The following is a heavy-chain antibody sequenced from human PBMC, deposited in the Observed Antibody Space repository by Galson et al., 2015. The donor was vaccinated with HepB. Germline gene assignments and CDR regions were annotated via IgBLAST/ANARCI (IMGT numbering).Heavy chain of an antibody. CDR2: IDWDDDK. Sequence: PALVKPTQTLTLTCTFSGFSLRTSGMCVSWIRQPPGKALEWLALIDWDDDKYYSTSLKTRLTISKDTSKNQVVLTMTNMDPVDTATYYCARALSSSGTHPPEFEYWGQGTLVTVSS. J-gene: IGHJ4*02. D-gene: IGHD6-19*01. CDR3: ARALSSSGTHPPEFEY. V-gene: IGHV2-70*01. CDR1: GFSLRTSGMC.